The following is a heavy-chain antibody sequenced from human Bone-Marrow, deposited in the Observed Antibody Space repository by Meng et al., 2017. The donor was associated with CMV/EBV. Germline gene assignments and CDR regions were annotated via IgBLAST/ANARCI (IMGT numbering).Heavy chain of an antibody. CDR2: ISGSAGTT. J-gene: IGHJ4*02. CDR1: GFTFSKYA. V-gene: IGHV3-23*01. Sequence: SGFTFSKYAMSWVRQAPGKGLERVSSISGSAGTTYYAESVKGRFTISRDNSKNTLSLQMNSLRAEDTAVYYCAKDLSITTAGSPLDYWGQGTLVTVSS. CDR3: AKDLSITTAGSPLDY. D-gene: IGHD6-13*01.